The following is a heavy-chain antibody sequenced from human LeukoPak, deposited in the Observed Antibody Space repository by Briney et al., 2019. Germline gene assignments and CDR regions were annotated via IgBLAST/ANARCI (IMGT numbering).Heavy chain of an antibody. CDR1: GYTFTSYG. D-gene: IGHD3-9*01. V-gene: IGHV1-18*01. J-gene: IGHJ4*02. CDR2: ISAYNDNT. CDR3: ARVHYDILTGYSYFDY. Sequence: ASVKVSCKASGYTFTSYGISWVRQAPGQGLEWMGWISAYNDNTNYAQKLQGRVAMTTDTSTSTAYMELRSLRSDDTAVYYCARVHYDILTGYSYFDYWGQGTLVTVSS.